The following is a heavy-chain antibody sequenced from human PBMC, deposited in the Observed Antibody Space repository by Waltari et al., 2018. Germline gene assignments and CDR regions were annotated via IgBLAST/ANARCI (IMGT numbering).Heavy chain of an antibody. J-gene: IGHJ4*02. D-gene: IGHD2-21*02. Sequence: EVQLVESGGGLIQPGGSLRLSCVASGVTVINNYMTWLSQAPGKGLGVVTLIYRGGTTDYAESVRGRFTISRDGSKNTVYLQLNSLRAEDTAVYFCARNQVETALGYWGQGTLVTVSS. CDR2: IYRGGTT. CDR3: ARNQVETALGY. CDR1: GVTVINNY. V-gene: IGHV3-53*01.